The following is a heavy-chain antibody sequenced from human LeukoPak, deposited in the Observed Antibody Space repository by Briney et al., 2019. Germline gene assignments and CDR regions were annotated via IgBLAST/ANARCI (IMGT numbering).Heavy chain of an antibody. D-gene: IGHD5-18*01. CDR3: AKGNGYSYGRYYFDY. CDR2: ITASGGNT. CDR1: GFTFSSYA. Sequence: PGGSLRLPCAASGFTFSSYAMGWVRQAPAKGLEWVSAITASGGNTYYADSVKGRFTISRDNSKNTLYLQVNSLRAEDTAVYYCAKGNGYSYGRYYFDYGGQGTLVTVSS. J-gene: IGHJ4*02. V-gene: IGHV3-23*01.